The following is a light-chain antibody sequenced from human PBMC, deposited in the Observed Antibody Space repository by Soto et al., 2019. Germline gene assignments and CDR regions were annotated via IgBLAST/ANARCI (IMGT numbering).Light chain of an antibody. CDR1: HSINNW. J-gene: IGKJ1*01. CDR2: DAS. CDR3: LQYSSHSWT. V-gene: IGKV1-5*01. Sequence: IQMTQSPSTLSASVGGRVTITFRASHSINNWLAWYQQKPGKAPKLLIYDASSLKSGVPSRFSGSGSGTEFTLTISGLQPDDVATYYCLQYSSHSWTFGQGTKVDIK.